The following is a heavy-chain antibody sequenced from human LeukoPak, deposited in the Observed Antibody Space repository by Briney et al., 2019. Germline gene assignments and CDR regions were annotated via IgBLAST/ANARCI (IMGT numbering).Heavy chain of an antibody. V-gene: IGHV4-30-2*01. J-gene: IGHJ4*02. Sequence: KPSETLSLTCAVSGGSISSGGYSWSWIRQPPGKGLEWIGYIYHSGSTYYNPSLKSRVTISVDRSKNQFSLKLSSVTAADTAVYYCARGPEYVSSGYYQSPHYYFDYWGQGTLVTVSS. CDR1: GGSISSGGYS. D-gene: IGHD3-22*01. CDR2: IYHSGST. CDR3: ARGPEYVSSGYYQSPHYYFDY.